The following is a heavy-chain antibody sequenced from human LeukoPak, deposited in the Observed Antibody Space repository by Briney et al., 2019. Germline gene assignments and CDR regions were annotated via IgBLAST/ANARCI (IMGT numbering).Heavy chain of an antibody. D-gene: IGHD3-10*01. CDR1: GFTFNSYW. Sequence: SGGSLRLSCAASGFTFNSYWMSWVRQAPGKGLEWVANIKQDGSEKYYVDSVKGRFTISRDNAKNSLYLQMNSLRAEDTAVYYCGRGRVRYYFDYWGQGTLVTVSS. V-gene: IGHV3-7*01. CDR3: GRGRVRYYFDY. J-gene: IGHJ4*02. CDR2: IKQDGSEK.